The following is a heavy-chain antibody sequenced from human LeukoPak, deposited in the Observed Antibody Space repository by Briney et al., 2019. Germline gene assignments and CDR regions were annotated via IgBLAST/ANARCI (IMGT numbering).Heavy chain of an antibody. J-gene: IGHJ5*02. Sequence: ASVKVSCTASGGTFSYTAISWVRQPPGQGLEWMGGIIPLFGTTNYAQKFQGRVTITKNDSTTTAYMELSSLRSDDTAMYYCARAAYNDFWSEYNYFGPWGQGSLVTVSS. V-gene: IGHV1-69*05. CDR2: IIPLFGTT. CDR3: ARAAYNDFWSEYNYFGP. CDR1: GGTFSYTA. D-gene: IGHD3-3*01.